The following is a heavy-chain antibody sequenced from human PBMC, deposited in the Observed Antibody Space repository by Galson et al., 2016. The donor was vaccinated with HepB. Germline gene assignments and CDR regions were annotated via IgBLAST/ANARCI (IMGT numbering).Heavy chain of an antibody. D-gene: IGHD6-13*01. Sequence: SLRLSCAASGFTFSTYTMNWVRQAPGKGLEWVAAISSSSTYIYYADSVKGRFTISTDNANNSLYLQMNSLRVEDTAMYYCTRDGGSSKYWGQGTTVTVSS. CDR3: TRDGGSSKY. CDR1: GFTFSTYT. V-gene: IGHV3-21*01. CDR2: ISSSSTYI. J-gene: IGHJ6*02.